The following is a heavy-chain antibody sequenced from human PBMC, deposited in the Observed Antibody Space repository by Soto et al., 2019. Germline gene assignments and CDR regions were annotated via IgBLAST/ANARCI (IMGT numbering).Heavy chain of an antibody. CDR3: AGGTYLDY. Sequence: VQVLESGGGLVQPGGSLRLSCAASGFYFNSYAMSWVRQAPRKGLEWVSHIGANGDSTYYADSVKGRFTISRDNSKNTVYLQMNSLRADDTAVYFCAGGTYLDYWGQGTLVSVSS. CDR2: IGANGDST. D-gene: IGHD3-16*01. CDR1: GFYFNSYA. J-gene: IGHJ4*02. V-gene: IGHV3-23*01.